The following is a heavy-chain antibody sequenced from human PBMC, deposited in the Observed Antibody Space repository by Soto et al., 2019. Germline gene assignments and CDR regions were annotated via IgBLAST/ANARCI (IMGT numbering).Heavy chain of an antibody. V-gene: IGHV6-1*01. Sequence: SHTLSLTCAISGYTASSNRAALNWIRQSPSRGLEWLGRTYYRTRWYNDYAVSVKGRITINPDPSRNQFYLQVNSVTSEDTAVYYCAAATRGYLYYGLDVWGQGTTVTVSS. CDR2: TYYRTRWYN. CDR3: AAATRGYLYYGLDV. J-gene: IGHJ6*02. D-gene: IGHD5-12*01. CDR1: GYTASSNRAA.